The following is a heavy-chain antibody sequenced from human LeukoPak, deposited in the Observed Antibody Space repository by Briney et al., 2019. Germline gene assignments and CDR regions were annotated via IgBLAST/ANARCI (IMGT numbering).Heavy chain of an antibody. D-gene: IGHD3-9*01. J-gene: IGHJ4*02. V-gene: IGHV3-23*01. CDR3: AKDGPKYDILTGFDY. Sequence: GGSLRLSCAASGFTFSDYYMSWIRQAPGKGLEWVSAISGSGGSTYYADSVKGRFTISRDNSKNTLYLQMNSLRAEDTAVYYCAKDGPKYDILTGFDYWGQGTLVTVSS. CDR1: GFTFSDYY. CDR2: ISGSGGST.